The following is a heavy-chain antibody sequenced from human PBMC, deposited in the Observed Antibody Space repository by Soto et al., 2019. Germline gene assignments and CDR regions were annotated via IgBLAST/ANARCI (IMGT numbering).Heavy chain of an antibody. CDR1: GGSIRSGGYY. V-gene: IGHV4-31*03. J-gene: IGHJ3*02. Sequence: SDALSLTCTVSGGSIRSGGYYWIWILQRPGKGLEWIGYIYFSGSAYYTPSLKSRVTISVDTSKNQFFLKLSSVTAADTAVYYCARDRTAAEAFDIWGQGTMVTVSS. CDR3: ARDRTAAEAFDI. CDR2: IYFSGSA. D-gene: IGHD6-13*01.